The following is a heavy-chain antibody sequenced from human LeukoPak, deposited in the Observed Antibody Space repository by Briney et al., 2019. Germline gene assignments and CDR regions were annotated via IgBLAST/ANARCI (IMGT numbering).Heavy chain of an antibody. D-gene: IGHD3-22*01. CDR1: GFSFSSYG. CDR3: AKFEVITSDFDY. J-gene: IGHJ4*02. Sequence: GGSLRLSCAASGFSFSSYGMSWVRQAPGKGLEWVSVISGSGGSTYYADSVKGRFTISRDNSKNTLYLQMNSLRAEDTAVYYCAKFEVITSDFDYWGQGTLVTVSS. V-gene: IGHV3-23*01. CDR2: ISGSGGST.